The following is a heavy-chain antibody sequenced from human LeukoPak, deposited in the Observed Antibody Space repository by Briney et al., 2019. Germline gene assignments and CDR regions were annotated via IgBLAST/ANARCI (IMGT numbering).Heavy chain of an antibody. J-gene: IGHJ2*01. Sequence: SVKVSCKASGGTFNTNGITWVRQAPGEGLEWMGGIIPALRTANFAPKFQGRVTMTTDESTTTVYMELTSLRSEDTAMYFCARERLPRGGGYWYFDIWGRGTLVTVSS. V-gene: IGHV1-69*05. CDR3: ARERLPRGGGYWYFDI. D-gene: IGHD3-10*01. CDR2: IIPALRTA. CDR1: GGTFNTNG.